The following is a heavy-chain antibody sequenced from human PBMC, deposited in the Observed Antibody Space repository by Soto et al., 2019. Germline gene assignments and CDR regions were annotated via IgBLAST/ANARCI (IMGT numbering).Heavy chain of an antibody. Sequence: PGGSLRLSCAASGFTFSSYGTHWVRQAPGKGLEWVAVISHDGSKTNYADSVKGRFTISRDNSTNTVYLELSSLRSEDTAVYYCVRGGTYTYGQNDYWGQGTLVTVSS. V-gene: IGHV3-30*03. CDR3: VRGGTYTYGQNDY. CDR1: GFTFSSYG. CDR2: ISHDGSKT. J-gene: IGHJ4*02. D-gene: IGHD5-18*01.